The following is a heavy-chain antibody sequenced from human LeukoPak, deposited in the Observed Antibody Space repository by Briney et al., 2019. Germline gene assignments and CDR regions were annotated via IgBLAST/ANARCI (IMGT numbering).Heavy chain of an antibody. CDR2: FSYDGTNK. J-gene: IGHJ6*02. Sequence: AGGSRRLSCAVSGFTFSSFAMHWVRQAPGKGLEWVAVFSYDGTNKYYADSVKGRFTISRDNAKNTLYLQMNSLRAEDTAVYYCARETGKRGMDVWGQGTTVTVSS. D-gene: IGHD1-1*01. CDR3: ARETGKRGMDV. CDR1: GFTFSSFA. V-gene: IGHV3-30*04.